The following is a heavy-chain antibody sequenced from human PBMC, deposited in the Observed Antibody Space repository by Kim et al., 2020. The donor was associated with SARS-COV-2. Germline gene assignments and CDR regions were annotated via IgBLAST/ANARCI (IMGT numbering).Heavy chain of an antibody. CDR2: INPNSGGT. Sequence: ASVKVSCKASGYTFTGYYMHWVRQAPGQGLEWMGWINPNSGGTNYAQKFQGRVTMTRDTSISTAYMELSRLRSDDTAVYYCARVERFLEWLHYFDYWGQGTLVTVSS. CDR1: GYTFTGYY. V-gene: IGHV1-2*02. J-gene: IGHJ4*02. CDR3: ARVERFLEWLHYFDY. D-gene: IGHD3-3*01.